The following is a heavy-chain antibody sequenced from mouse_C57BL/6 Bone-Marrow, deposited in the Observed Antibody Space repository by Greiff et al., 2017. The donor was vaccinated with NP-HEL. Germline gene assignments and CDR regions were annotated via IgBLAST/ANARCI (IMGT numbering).Heavy chain of an antibody. D-gene: IGHD1-1*01. CDR3: TRVGSRGYWYFDV. Sequence: EVMLVESGEGLVKPGGSLKLSCAASGFTFSSYAMSWVRQTPEKRLEWVAYISSGGDYIYYADTVKGRFTISRDNARNTLYLQMSSLKSEDTAMYYCTRVGSRGYWYFDVWGTGTTVTVSS. CDR1: GFTFSSYA. J-gene: IGHJ1*03. V-gene: IGHV5-9-1*02. CDR2: ISSGGDYI.